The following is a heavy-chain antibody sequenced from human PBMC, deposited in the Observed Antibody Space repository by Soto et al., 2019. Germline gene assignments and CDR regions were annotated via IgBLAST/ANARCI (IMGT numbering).Heavy chain of an antibody. CDR1: VGTFSRYA. CDR3: ARERSVDAAMEVWFDP. Sequence: SVTVSCRASVGTFSRYAISWVRQAPGQGLEWMGGIIPIFGTANYTQKFQGRVTITADESTSTAYMELSSLRAEDTAVYYCARERSVDAAMEVWFDPWGQGTLVTVSS. D-gene: IGHD5-18*01. CDR2: IIPIFGTA. V-gene: IGHV1-69*13. J-gene: IGHJ5*02.